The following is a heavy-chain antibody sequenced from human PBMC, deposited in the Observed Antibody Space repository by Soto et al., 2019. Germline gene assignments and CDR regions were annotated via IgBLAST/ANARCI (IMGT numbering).Heavy chain of an antibody. CDR2: INHSGST. CDR3: ARGGGQYDFWSGYYYDWFDP. D-gene: IGHD3-3*01. CDR1: GGSFSGYY. Sequence: QVQLQQWGAGLLKPSETLSLTCAVYGGSFSGYYWSWIRQPPGKGLEWSGEINHSGSTNYNPSLKSRVTISVDTSKNQFSLKLSSVTAADTAVYYCARGGGQYDFWSGYYYDWFDPWGQGTLVTVSS. V-gene: IGHV4-34*01. J-gene: IGHJ5*02.